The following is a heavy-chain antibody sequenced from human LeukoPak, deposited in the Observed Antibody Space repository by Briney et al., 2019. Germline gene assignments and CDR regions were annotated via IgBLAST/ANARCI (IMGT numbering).Heavy chain of an antibody. Sequence: GASVKVSCKASGYTFTGYYMHWVRQAPGQGLEWMGWINPNSGGTNYAQKFQGRVTMTRDTSISTAYMELSRLRSDDTAVYYCARVGGVLRFLGWSIKQQEYNWFDPWGQGTLVTVSS. J-gene: IGHJ5*02. D-gene: IGHD3-3*01. CDR2: INPNSGGT. CDR3: ARVGGVLRFLGWSIKQQEYNWFDP. V-gene: IGHV1-2*02. CDR1: GYTFTGYY.